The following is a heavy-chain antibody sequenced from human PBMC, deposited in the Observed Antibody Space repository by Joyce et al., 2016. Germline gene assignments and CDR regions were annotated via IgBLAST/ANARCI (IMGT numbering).Heavy chain of an antibody. CDR2: IYKSGAT. D-gene: IGHD3-10*01. CDR1: GDSFSGTSYY. J-gene: IGHJ6*02. CDR3: ATSLPSRVGGFQFFGMDV. Sequence: HLQESGPGLVKPSETLSLTCTISGDSFSGTSYYWNWIRQSPGKGLEWLGFIYKSGATHYKPSLGGRLSISVGAAKRQFSLRRTSVASADTAVYYCATSLPSRVGGFQFFGMDVWGQGTTVIVS. V-gene: IGHV4-61*01.